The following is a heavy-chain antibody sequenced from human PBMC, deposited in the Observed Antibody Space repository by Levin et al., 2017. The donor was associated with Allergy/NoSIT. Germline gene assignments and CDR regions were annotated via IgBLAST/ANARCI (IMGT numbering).Heavy chain of an antibody. J-gene: IGHJ6*02. CDR1: GFTFSNAW. D-gene: IGHD4-23*01. CDR3: TTAGNWRYYYYYGMDV. CDR2: IKSKTDGGTT. V-gene: IGHV3-15*01. Sequence: GESLKISCAASGFTFSNAWMSWVRQAPGKGLEWVGRIKSKTDGGTTDYAAPVKGRFTISRDDSKNTLYLQMNSLKTEDTAVYYCTTAGNWRYYYYYGMDVWGQGTTVTVSS.